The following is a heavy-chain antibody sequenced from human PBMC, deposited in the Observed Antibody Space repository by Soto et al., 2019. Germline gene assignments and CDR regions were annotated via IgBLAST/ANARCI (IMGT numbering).Heavy chain of an antibody. J-gene: IGHJ3*01. CDR3: AKIVGGRIFGYQSAFDV. D-gene: IGHD3-22*01. V-gene: IGHV3-23*01. CDR2: ISGSGGST. CDR1: GFTFSLYG. Sequence: PGGSLRLSCAASGFTFSLYGMGWVRQAPGKGLEWVSGISGSGGSTYYADSVKGRVTISRDSSKNTLYLQLNNLRAEDTALYYCAKIVGGRIFGYQSAFDVWGQGTMVTVSS.